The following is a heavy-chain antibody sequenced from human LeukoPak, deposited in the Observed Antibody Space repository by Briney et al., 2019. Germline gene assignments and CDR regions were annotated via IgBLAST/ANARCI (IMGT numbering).Heavy chain of an antibody. Sequence: SVKVYCKASGGTFSSYAISWVRQAPGQGLEWMGRIIPILGIANYAQKFQGRVTITADKSTSTAYMELSSLRSEDTAVYYCARIGGWISNNWFDPWGQGTLVTVSS. CDR1: GGTFSSYA. D-gene: IGHD6-19*01. V-gene: IGHV1-69*04. CDR2: IIPILGIA. J-gene: IGHJ5*02. CDR3: ARIGGWISNNWFDP.